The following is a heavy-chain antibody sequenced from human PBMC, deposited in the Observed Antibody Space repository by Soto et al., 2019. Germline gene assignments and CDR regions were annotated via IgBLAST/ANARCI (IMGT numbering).Heavy chain of an antibody. CDR2: ISSSGSTI. CDR1: GFTFSDYY. J-gene: IGHJ6*03. Sequence: GGSLRLSCAASGFTFSDYYMSWIRQAPGKGLEWVSYISSSGSTIYYADSVKGRFTISRDNAKNSLYLQMNSLRAEDTAVYYCARDPRIYDILTGDYYYYMDVWGKGTTVTVSS. V-gene: IGHV3-11*01. CDR3: ARDPRIYDILTGDYYYYMDV. D-gene: IGHD3-9*01.